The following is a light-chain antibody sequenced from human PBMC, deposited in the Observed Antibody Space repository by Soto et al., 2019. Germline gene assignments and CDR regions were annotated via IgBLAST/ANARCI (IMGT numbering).Light chain of an antibody. CDR1: QGISRW. J-gene: IGKJ5*01. CDR3: QQDNSFPPT. Sequence: DIQMPQSPSFVSASVADRVTITCRASQGISRWLAWYQQRPGKAPELLIYGASSLQSGFPSRFRGSGSGSDFTPTISSLQTEEFATYDCQQDNSFPPTFVHGAGLEI. V-gene: IGKV1-12*01. CDR2: GAS.